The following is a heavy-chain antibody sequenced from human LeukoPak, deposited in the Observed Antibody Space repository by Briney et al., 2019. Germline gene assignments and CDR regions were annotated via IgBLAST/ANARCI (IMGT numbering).Heavy chain of an antibody. V-gene: IGHV4-59*01. CDR3: ARDRKAGLFDY. D-gene: IGHD1-14*01. CDR2: IYYSGST. CDR1: GGSISSYY. Sequence: PSETLSLTCTVSGGSISSYYWSWIWQPPGKGLEWIGYIYYSGSTNYNPSLKSRVTISVDTSKNQFSLKLSSVTAADTAVYYCARDRKAGLFDYWGQGTLVTVSS. J-gene: IGHJ4*02.